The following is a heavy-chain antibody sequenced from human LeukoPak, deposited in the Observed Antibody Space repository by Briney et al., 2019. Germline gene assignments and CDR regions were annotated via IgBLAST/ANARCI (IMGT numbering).Heavy chain of an antibody. Sequence: GGSLRLSCAASGFTFSNAWMTWVRQAPGKGLEWVGRVKSKTDGGTTNYAAPVEGRFTISRDDSKNTVFLQMDSLKSEDTAVYFCYASGRGPWGQGTLVTVSS. CDR3: YASGRGP. V-gene: IGHV3-15*01. D-gene: IGHD3-10*01. CDR2: VKSKTDGGTT. J-gene: IGHJ5*02. CDR1: GFTFSNAW.